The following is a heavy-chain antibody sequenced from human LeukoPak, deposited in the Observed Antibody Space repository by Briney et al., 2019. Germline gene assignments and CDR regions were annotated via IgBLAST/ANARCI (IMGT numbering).Heavy chain of an antibody. V-gene: IGHV3-7*01. CDR3: ANGDGFDY. Sequence: GGSLRLSCATSGFTFSTYWMSWVRQAPGKGLEWVANIKQDGSETYYADSVKGRFTIFRDNAKNSLYLQMDSLRVEDTAVYYCANGDGFDYWGQGTLVIVSS. CDR2: IKQDGSET. CDR1: GFTFSTYW. J-gene: IGHJ4*02. D-gene: IGHD5-24*01.